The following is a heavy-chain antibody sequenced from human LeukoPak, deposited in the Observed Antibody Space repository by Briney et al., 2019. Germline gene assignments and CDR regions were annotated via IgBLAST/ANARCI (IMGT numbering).Heavy chain of an antibody. CDR2: IYYNGST. CDR1: GGSISSSSYY. J-gene: IGHJ4*02. Sequence: SETLSLTCTVSGGSISSSSYYWGWIRQPPGKGLEWIGSIYYNGSTYYNPSLKSRVTISVDTSKNQFSLKLSSVTAADTAVYYCARSLRYFDWLPDYWGQGTLVTVSS. V-gene: IGHV4-39*01. CDR3: ARSLRYFDWLPDY. D-gene: IGHD3-9*01.